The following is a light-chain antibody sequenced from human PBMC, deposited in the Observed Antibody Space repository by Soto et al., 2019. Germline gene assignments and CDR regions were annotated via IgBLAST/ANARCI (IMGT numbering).Light chain of an antibody. Sequence: QSVLTQPPSASGTPGQRVTISCSGSSSNIGTNTVIWYQQLPGAAPRLLIYSVNQRPSGVPDRFSGSKSGTSASLAISGLQSEDEADYYCAAWDVSLVVFGGETKLTVL. CDR3: AAWDVSLVV. V-gene: IGLV1-44*01. J-gene: IGLJ2*01. CDR2: SVN. CDR1: SSNIGTNT.